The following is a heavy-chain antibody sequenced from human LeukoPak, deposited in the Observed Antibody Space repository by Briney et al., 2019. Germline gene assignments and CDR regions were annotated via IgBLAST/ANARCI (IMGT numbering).Heavy chain of an antibody. CDR2: IRYDGSNK. V-gene: IGHV3-30*02. CDR1: AFTFSNYG. D-gene: IGHD1-1*01. Sequence: PGGSLRLSCAASAFTFSNYGMHWVRQAPGKGLEWVAFIRYDGSNKYYADSVKGRFTISRDNSKNTLYLQMNSLRAEDTAVYFCASGELDSLYYFDYWGQGTLVTVTS. CDR3: ASGELDSLYYFDY. J-gene: IGHJ4*02.